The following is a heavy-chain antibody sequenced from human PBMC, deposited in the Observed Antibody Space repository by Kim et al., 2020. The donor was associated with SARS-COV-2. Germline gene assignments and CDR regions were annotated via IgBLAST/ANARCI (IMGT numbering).Heavy chain of an antibody. CDR2: ISYDGSKK. J-gene: IGHJ4*02. Sequence: GGSLRLSCAASGFTFSSYGMHWVRQAPGKGLEWVAVISYDGSKKYYVDSVKGRFTISRDNSKNTLYLQMNSLRAEDTAVYYCAKRYSSSWYHFDYWGQGTLVTVSS. CDR3: AKRYSSSWYHFDY. D-gene: IGHD6-13*01. CDR1: GFTFSSYG. V-gene: IGHV3-30*18.